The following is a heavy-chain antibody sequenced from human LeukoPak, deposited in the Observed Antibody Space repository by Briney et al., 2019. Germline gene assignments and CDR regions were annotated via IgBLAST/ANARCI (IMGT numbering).Heavy chain of an antibody. CDR1: GFTFSSYA. CDR3: AKSLWSNNYYYYYYMDV. D-gene: IGHD1-14*01. Sequence: PGGSLRLSCAASGFTFSSYAMSWVRQAPGKGLEWVSAISGSGGSTYYADSVKGRFTISRDNSKNTLYLQMNSLRAEDTAVYYCAKSLWSNNYYYYYYMDVWGKGTTVTVSS. CDR2: ISGSGGST. J-gene: IGHJ6*03. V-gene: IGHV3-23*01.